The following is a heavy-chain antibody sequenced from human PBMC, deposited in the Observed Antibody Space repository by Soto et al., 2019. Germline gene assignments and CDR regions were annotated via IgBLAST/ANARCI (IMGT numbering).Heavy chain of an antibody. CDR2: IWYDGISK. CDR3: ARDWGGPTRTTTVAPDF. D-gene: IGHD2-21*01. V-gene: IGHV3-33*01. CDR1: GFTFSNYG. Sequence: GGSLRLSCAVSGFTFSNYGMHWVRQAPGRGLEWVAVIWYDGISKHYAYSVRGRFTVSRDNSKNTVYLQLNSLGDEDTGLYYCARDWGGPTRTTTVAPDFWGQGIMVTVSS. J-gene: IGHJ4*02.